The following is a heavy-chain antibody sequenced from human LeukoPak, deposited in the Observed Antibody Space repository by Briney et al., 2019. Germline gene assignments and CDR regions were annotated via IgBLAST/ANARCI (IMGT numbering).Heavy chain of an antibody. D-gene: IGHD5-18*01. J-gene: IGHJ6*03. CDR1: GGSISSYY. CDR2: IYYSGGT. V-gene: IGHV4-59*01. CDR3: ARAVVGMVTSYYYMDV. Sequence: SETLSLTCTVSGGSISSYYWSWIRQPPGKGLEWIGYIYYSGGTNYNPSLKSRVTISVDTSKNQFSLKLSSVTAADTAVYYCARAVVGMVTSYYYMDVWGKGTTVTVSS.